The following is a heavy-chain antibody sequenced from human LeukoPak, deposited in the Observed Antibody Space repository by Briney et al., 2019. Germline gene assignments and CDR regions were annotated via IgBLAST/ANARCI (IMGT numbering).Heavy chain of an antibody. V-gene: IGHV3-23*01. D-gene: IGHD4-17*01. CDR3: VKRVTVTTKYFVS. CDR2: IGTGGET. J-gene: IGHJ4*02. Sequence: GGSLRLSCAASGFIFSAYAMSWVRQAPGQGLEWVSVIGTGGETHYADSVRGRFTISRNNFKNTLYLQMNSLRAEDTAVYYCVKRVTVTTKYFVSWGQGTLVTVSS. CDR1: GFIFSAYA.